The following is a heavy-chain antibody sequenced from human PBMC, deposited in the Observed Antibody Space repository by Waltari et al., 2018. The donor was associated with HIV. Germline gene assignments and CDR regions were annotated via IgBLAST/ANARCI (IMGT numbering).Heavy chain of an antibody. J-gene: IGHJ4*02. CDR3: AKDKRRYCSSTSCYYYFDY. Sequence: DVQLVESGGGLVQPGRSLSLSCAVPAFTFAAYALHWVRQAPGKGLEWVSGISWNSGRIGYADSVKGRFTISRDNAKNSLYLQMNSLRAEDTALYYCAKDKRRYCSSTSCYYYFDYWGQGTLVTVSS. CDR2: ISWNSGRI. D-gene: IGHD2-2*01. V-gene: IGHV3-9*01. CDR1: AFTFAAYA.